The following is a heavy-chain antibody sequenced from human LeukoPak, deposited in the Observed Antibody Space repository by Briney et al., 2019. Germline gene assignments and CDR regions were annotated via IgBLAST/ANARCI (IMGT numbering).Heavy chain of an antibody. J-gene: IGHJ4*02. CDR3: ASTPNYDYVWGSYRDY. CDR2: ISSSSSTI. CDR1: GFTFSSYS. D-gene: IGHD3-16*02. V-gene: IGHV3-48*04. Sequence: PGGSLRLSCAASGFTFSSYSMNWVRQAPGKGLEWVSYISSSSSTIYYADSVKGRFTISRDNAKNSLYLQMNSLRAEDTAVYYCASTPNYDYVWGSYRDYWGQGTLVTVSS.